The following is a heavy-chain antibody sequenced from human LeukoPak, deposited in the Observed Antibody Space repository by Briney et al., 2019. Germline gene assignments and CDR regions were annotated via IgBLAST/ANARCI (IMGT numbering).Heavy chain of an antibody. V-gene: IGHV3-73*01. D-gene: IGHD3-10*01. CDR3: CRYEGPSGRFGDS. Sequence: PGGSLRLSCAASGFTFYDSAIHWVRQVPGKGLEWLGRIKSKLFNSETAYIGSVKGRFTVYRDDSKNTVFLQMSNLKTDDTALYYCCRYEGPSGRFGDSWGQGALVTVSS. J-gene: IGHJ4*02. CDR2: IKSKLFNSET. CDR1: GFTFYDSA.